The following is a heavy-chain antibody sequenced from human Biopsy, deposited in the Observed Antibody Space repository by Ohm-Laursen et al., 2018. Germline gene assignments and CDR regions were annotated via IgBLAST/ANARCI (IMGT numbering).Heavy chain of an antibody. CDR3: ARDPNWGSGY. Sequence: GSLRLSCAAACLISRSYVMSGLGPARGKGREWVSTINPSRSTMPYADSVKGRFTISRDNSNNSLYLQMNSLKAEDTAVYYCARDPNWGSGYWGQGTLVTVSS. CDR1: CLISRSYV. D-gene: IGHD7-27*01. CDR2: INPSRSTM. V-gene: IGHV3-48*03. J-gene: IGHJ4*02.